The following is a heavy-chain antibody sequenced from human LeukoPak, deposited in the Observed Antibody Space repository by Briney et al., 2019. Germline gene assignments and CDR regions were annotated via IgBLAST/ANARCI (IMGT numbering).Heavy chain of an antibody. J-gene: IGHJ4*02. CDR1: GFTFSSYE. D-gene: IGHD3-22*01. Sequence: TGGSLRLSCAASGFTFSSYEMNWVRQAPGKGLEWVSYICSSGSTIYYADSVKGRFTISRDNAKNSLYLQMNSLRADDTAVYYCARGGSTYYYDSSGYIWGQGTLVTVSS. CDR2: ICSSGSTI. CDR3: ARGGSTYYYDSSGYI. V-gene: IGHV3-48*03.